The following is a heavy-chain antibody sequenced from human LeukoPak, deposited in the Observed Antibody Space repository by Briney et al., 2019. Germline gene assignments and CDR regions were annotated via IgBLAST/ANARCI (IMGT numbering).Heavy chain of an antibody. CDR2: ISSSGTTI. D-gene: IGHD6-6*01. V-gene: IGHV3-48*03. CDR1: GFTFSSYA. J-gene: IGHJ5*02. CDR3: ARVLSISPRWFDP. Sequence: GGSLRLSCAASGFTFSSYAMSWVRQAPGKGLEWVSYISSSGTTIYYADSVKGRFTISRDNTKNSLFLQMNSLRAEDTAIYYCARVLSISPRWFDPWGQGTLVTVSS.